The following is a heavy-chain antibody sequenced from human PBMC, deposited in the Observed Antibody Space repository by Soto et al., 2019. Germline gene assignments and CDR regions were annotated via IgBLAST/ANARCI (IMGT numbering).Heavy chain of an antibody. D-gene: IGHD6-13*01. V-gene: IGHV1-69*13. CDR1: GGTFSSYA. J-gene: IGHJ5*02. Sequence: GASVKVSGKASGGTFSSYAISWVRQAPGQGLEWMGGIIPIFGTANYAQKFQGRVTITADESTSTAYMELSSLRSEDTAVYYCARDFSGGVAAAGTEGDNWFDPWGQGTLVTVSS. CDR3: ARDFSGGVAAAGTEGDNWFDP. CDR2: IIPIFGTA.